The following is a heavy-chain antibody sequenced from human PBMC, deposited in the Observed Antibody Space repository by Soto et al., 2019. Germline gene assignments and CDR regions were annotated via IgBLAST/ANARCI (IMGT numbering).Heavy chain of an antibody. J-gene: IGHJ4*02. CDR1: GFTFSSYS. Sequence: GGSLRLSCAASGFTFSSYSMNWVRQAPGKGLERVSYISSSSSTIYYRDSVKGRFTISRDNAKNSLYLQMNSLRAEDTAFYYCARVLTTVVTIDCWGQGTLVTVSS. V-gene: IGHV3-48*01. D-gene: IGHD4-17*01. CDR3: ARVLTTVVTIDC. CDR2: ISSSSSTI.